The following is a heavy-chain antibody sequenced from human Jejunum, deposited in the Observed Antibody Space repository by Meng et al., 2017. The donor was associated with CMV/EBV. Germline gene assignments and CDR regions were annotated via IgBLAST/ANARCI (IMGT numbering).Heavy chain of an antibody. CDR3: ARAVSGGSLADY. V-gene: IGHV3-74*01. CDR2: IDGDETTT. CDR1: GFTFSTSW. J-gene: IGHJ4*02. Sequence: SGFTFSTSWRHWVRQAPGQGLVWVSRIDGDETTTGYADSVRGRFTISRDNAKNTLYLEMNSLRDDDTGVYYCARAVSGGSLADYWGQGTLVTVSS. D-gene: IGHD6-19*01.